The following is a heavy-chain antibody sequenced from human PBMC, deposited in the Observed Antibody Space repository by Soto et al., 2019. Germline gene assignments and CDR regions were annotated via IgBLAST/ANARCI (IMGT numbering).Heavy chain of an antibody. CDR3: AREFIAARPYDAFDI. V-gene: IGHV4-59*01. CDR1: GGSISSYY. D-gene: IGHD6-6*01. CDR2: IYYSGST. J-gene: IGHJ3*02. Sequence: PSETLSLTCTVSGGSISSYYWSWIRQPPGKGLEWIGYIYYSGSTNYNPSLKSRVTISVDTSKNQFSLKLSSVTAADTAVYYCAREFIAARPYDAFDIWGQGTMVTVSS.